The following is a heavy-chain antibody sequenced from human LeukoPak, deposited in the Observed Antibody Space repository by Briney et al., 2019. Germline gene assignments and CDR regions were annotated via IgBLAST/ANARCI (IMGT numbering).Heavy chain of an antibody. Sequence: GASVKVSRKASGYTFTSYGISWVRQAPGQGLEWMGWISAYNGNTNYAQKLQGRVTMTTDTSTSTAYMELRSLRSDDTAVYYCARMSYDYGGNPGSFDIWGQGTMATVSS. CDR3: ARMSYDYGGNPGSFDI. CDR2: ISAYNGNT. D-gene: IGHD4-23*01. CDR1: GYTFTSYG. V-gene: IGHV1-18*01. J-gene: IGHJ3*02.